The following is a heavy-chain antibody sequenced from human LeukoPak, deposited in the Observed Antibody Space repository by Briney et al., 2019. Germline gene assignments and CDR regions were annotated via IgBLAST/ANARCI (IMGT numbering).Heavy chain of an antibody. D-gene: IGHD6-19*01. J-gene: IGHJ4*02. V-gene: IGHV4-59*01. Sequence: SETLSLTCTVSGGSISSYYWSWIRQPPGKGLEWIGYIYYSGSTNYNPSLKGRVTISVDTSKNQFSLKLTSVIAADTAVYYCARGPSRYSSGWYYFDHWGQGTLVTVSS. CDR3: ARGPSRYSSGWYYFDH. CDR2: IYYSGST. CDR1: GGSISSYY.